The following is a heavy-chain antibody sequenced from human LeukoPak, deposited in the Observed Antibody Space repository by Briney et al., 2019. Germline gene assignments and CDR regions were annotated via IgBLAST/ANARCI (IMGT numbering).Heavy chain of an antibody. CDR3: ARIGAGSSRDY. D-gene: IGHD6-13*01. CDR2: IYSGGST. CDR1: GFTVSSNY. J-gene: IGHJ4*02. V-gene: IGHV3-66*01. Sequence: GGSLRLSCAASGFTVSSNYMSWVRQAPGRGLEWVSVIYSGGSTYYADSVKGRFTISRDNSKNTLFLQMNSLRAGDTAVYYCARIGAGSSRDYWGQGTLVTVSS.